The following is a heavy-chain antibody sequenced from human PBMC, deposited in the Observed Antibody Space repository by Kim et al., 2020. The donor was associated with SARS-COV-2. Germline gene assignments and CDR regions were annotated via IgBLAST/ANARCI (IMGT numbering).Heavy chain of an antibody. CDR2: ISSDGDVI. Sequence: GGSLRLSCAAFGFDFDDYTMHWVRQGPGKGLEWVSLISSDGDVIYYTDSVKGRFTIYRDNRRKSLYLQMNSLRTEDTALYYCAKERGANWFDSWGQGTLVTVSS. D-gene: IGHD1-26*01. CDR3: AKERGANWFDS. V-gene: IGHV3-43*01. J-gene: IGHJ5*01. CDR1: GFDFDDYT.